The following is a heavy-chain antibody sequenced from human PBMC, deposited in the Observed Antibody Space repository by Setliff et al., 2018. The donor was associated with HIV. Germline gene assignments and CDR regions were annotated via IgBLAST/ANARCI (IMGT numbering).Heavy chain of an antibody. CDR3: ARAMGYSSSKSGRVLLY. D-gene: IGHD6-13*01. V-gene: IGHV4-59*01. J-gene: IGHJ1*01. CDR2: IYHTGTT. CDR1: GGSISSYF. Sequence: NPSETLSLTCTVSGGSISSYFWSWVRQPPGKGLEWIGYIYHTGTTNYNPSFWSRATISVDTSKNQISLRLTSLTAADTAVYYCARAMGYSSSKSGRVLLYWGQGAPVTVSS.